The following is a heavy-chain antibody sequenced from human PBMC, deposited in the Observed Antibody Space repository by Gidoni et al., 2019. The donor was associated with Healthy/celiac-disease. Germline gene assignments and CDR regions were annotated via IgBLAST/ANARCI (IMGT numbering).Heavy chain of an antibody. D-gene: IGHD1-7*01. CDR1: GFTFTSYG. V-gene: IGHV1-18*04. CDR3: ARDHHPRNWNYVVFFDY. CDR2: ISAYNGNT. J-gene: IGHJ4*02. Sequence: QVQLVQSGAEVKKPGASVKVSCKASGFTFTSYGISWVRQAPGQGLEWMGWISAYNGNTNYAQKLQGRVTMTTDTSTSTAYMELRSLRSDDTAVYYCARDHHPRNWNYVVFFDYWGQGTLVTVSS.